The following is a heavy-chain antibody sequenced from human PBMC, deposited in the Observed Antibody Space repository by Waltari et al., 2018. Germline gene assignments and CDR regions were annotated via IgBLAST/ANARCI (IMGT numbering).Heavy chain of an antibody. CDR1: GFSLSTSGVG. CDR2: IYWNDDK. Sequence: QITLKESGPTLVKPTQTLTLTGTFSGFSLSTSGVGVGWIRQPPGKALEWLALIYWNDDKRYSPALKRRLTITKDTSKNQVVPTMTNMDPVDTATYYCAHTHYHYYDILTGYYSAGYFDYWGQGTLVTVSS. CDR3: AHTHYHYYDILTGYYSAGYFDY. D-gene: IGHD3-9*01. J-gene: IGHJ4*02. V-gene: IGHV2-5*01.